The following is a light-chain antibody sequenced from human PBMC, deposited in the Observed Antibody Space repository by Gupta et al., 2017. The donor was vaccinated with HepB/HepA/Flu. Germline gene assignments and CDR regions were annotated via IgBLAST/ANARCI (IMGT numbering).Light chain of an antibody. CDR3: QQYYSTPRT. CDR1: QSVLYSSNNKNY. Sequence: DIVMTQSPDSLAVSLGERATINCKSSQSVLYSSNNKNYLAWYQQKPGPPPKLLIYWASTRESGVPDRFSGSGSGTDFTLTISSLQVEDVAVYYCQQYYSTPRTFGQGTKVEIK. V-gene: IGKV4-1*01. J-gene: IGKJ1*01. CDR2: WAS.